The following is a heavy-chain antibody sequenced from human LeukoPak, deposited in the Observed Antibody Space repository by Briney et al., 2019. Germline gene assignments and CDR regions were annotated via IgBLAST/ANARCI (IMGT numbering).Heavy chain of an antibody. D-gene: IGHD4-17*01. Sequence: DPGGSLRLSCAASGLTFRRYGMHWVRQAPGKGLEWVAAVSYDGNLQHYADAVKGRFTVSRDNSKNTVFLQINSLRTDDSAVYWCVKVYPTVTTSSVLGSWGQGTLVTVSS. CDR1: GLTFRRYG. CDR3: VKVYPTVTTSSVLGS. V-gene: IGHV3-30*18. J-gene: IGHJ4*02. CDR2: VSYDGNLQ.